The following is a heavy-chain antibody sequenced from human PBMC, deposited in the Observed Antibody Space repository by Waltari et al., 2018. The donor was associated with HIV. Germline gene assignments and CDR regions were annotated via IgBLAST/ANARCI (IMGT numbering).Heavy chain of an antibody. CDR1: GFTISLYN. CDR3: AREVTSSKVMNY. J-gene: IGHJ4*02. Sequence: EVRLVESGGGPVQPGWSLSLSRAASGFTISLYNMNWVRQTPGKGLEWVAYISGDGKNKYYADSVKGRFIISKDNGQNFLHLQMDRLSVDDSAKYFCAREVTSSKVMNYWGQGTPVIVSS. D-gene: IGHD2-21*02. CDR2: ISGDGKNK. V-gene: IGHV3-48*03.